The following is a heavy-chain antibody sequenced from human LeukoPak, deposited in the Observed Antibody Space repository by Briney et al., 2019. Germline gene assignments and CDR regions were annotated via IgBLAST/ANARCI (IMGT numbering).Heavy chain of an antibody. D-gene: IGHD3-10*01. CDR1: GGSFSGYY. J-gene: IGHJ6*03. CDR3: ARLGPFDYYYMDV. V-gene: IGHV4-34*01. Sequence: SETLSLTCAVYGGSFSGYYWSWIRQPPGKGLEWIGEINHSGSTNYNPSLKSRVTISVDTSKNQFSLKLSSVTAADTAVYYCARLGPFDYYYMDVWGKGTTVTVSS. CDR2: INHSGST.